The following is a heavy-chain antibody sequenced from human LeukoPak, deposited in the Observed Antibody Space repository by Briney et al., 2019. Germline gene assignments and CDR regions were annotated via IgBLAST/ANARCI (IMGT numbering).Heavy chain of an antibody. CDR2: ISYDGSNK. V-gene: IGHV3-30-3*01. CDR1: GFTFSSYA. D-gene: IGHD6-19*01. CDR3: ARDRVYIAVAGTDAFDI. J-gene: IGHJ3*02. Sequence: GRSLRLSCAASGFTFSSYAMHWVRQAPGKGLEWVAVISYDGSNKYYADSVKGRFTISRDNSKNTLYLQMNSLRAEDTAVYYCARDRVYIAVAGTDAFDIWGQGTMVTVSS.